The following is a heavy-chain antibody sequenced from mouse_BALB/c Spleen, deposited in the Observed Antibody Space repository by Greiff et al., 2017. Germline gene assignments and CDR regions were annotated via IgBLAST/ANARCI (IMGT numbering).Heavy chain of an antibody. V-gene: IGHV14-3*02. CDR3: ARALSYGNFFDY. J-gene: IGHJ2*01. D-gene: IGHD2-1*01. CDR1: GFNIKDTY. CDR2: IDPANGNT. Sequence: VQLQQSGAELVKPGASVKLSCTASGFNIKDTYMHWVKQRPEQGLEWIGRIDPANGNTKYDPKFQGKATITADTSSNTAYLQLSSLTSEDTAVYYCARALSYGNFFDYWGQGTTLTVSS.